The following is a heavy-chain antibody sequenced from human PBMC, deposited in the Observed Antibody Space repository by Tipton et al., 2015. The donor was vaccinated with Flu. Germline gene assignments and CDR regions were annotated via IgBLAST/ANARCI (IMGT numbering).Heavy chain of an antibody. CDR2: TYVTGST. D-gene: IGHD4-23*01. CDR3: ARETLDHRGGNWFDP. J-gene: IGHJ5*01. CDR1: GDSITSGSYY. Sequence: TLSLTCTVSGDSITSGSYYWSWIRQPAGKGLEWIGRTYVTGSTNYNPSLKRRVTISIDTSKSQFSLNLRSVTAVDTAVYYCARETLDHRGGNWFDPWGQGTPVTVSS. V-gene: IGHV4-61*02.